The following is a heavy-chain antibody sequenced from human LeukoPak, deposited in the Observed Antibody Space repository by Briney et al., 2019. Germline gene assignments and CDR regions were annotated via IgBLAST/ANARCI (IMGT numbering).Heavy chain of an antibody. D-gene: IGHD3/OR15-3a*01. CDR3: ARDGLGRGAQRFDY. J-gene: IGHJ4*02. CDR1: GFTFSSYS. Sequence: GGSLRLSCAASGFTFSSYSMNWVRQAPGKGLEWVSSISSSSSYIYYADSVKGRFTISRDNAKNSLYLQMNSLRAEDTAVYYCARDGLGRGAQRFDYWGQGTLVTVSS. V-gene: IGHV3-21*01. CDR2: ISSSSSYI.